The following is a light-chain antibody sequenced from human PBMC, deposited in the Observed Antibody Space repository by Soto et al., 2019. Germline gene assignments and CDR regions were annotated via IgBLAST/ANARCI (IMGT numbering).Light chain of an antibody. V-gene: IGLV1-44*01. CDR3: AGWDDSLRGWV. J-gene: IGLJ3*02. CDR1: SSNIGSNT. Sequence: QSVLTQPPSASGTPGQRVTISCSGSSSNIGSNTVNWYQQLPGTAPKLLIYSNNQRPSGVPDRFSGSKSGTSASLAISGLQSEDEADYYCAGWDDSLRGWVFGGGTKLTVL. CDR2: SNN.